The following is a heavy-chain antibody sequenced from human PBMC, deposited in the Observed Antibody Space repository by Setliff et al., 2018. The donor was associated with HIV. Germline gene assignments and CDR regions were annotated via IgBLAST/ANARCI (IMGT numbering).Heavy chain of an antibody. CDR3: ARRYYYDSSGHYYPYDAFDI. V-gene: IGHV5-51*01. CDR2: IYPGDSDT. CDR1: GYSFTTYW. Sequence: GESLKISCKGSGYSFTTYWIGWVRQMPGKGLEWMGIIYPGDSDTRYSPSFQGQVTISADKSISTAYLQWSNLKASDTAMYYCARRYYYDSSGHYYPYDAFDIWGQGTMVTVSS. D-gene: IGHD3-22*01. J-gene: IGHJ3*02.